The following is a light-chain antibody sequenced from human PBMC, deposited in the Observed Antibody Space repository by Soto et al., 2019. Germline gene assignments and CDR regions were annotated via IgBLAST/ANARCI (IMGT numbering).Light chain of an antibody. CDR3: QQSYSTPPWT. CDR1: QSISSW. V-gene: IGKV1-39*01. CDR2: AAS. Sequence: DIQMTQSPSTLSASVGYRVTITCRASQSISSWLAWYQQKPGKAPKLLIYAASSLQSGVPSRFSGSGSGTDFTLTIRSLQPEDFATYYCQQSYSTPPWTFGQGTKVDIK. J-gene: IGKJ1*01.